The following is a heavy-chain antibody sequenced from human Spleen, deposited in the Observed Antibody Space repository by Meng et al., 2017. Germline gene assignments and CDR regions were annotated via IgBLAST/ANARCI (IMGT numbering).Heavy chain of an antibody. CDR2: INHSGST. V-gene: IGHV4-34*01. D-gene: IGHD6-13*01. Sequence: QVQLKQGGAGLLKPLVTPSPPCAVYGGSFSGYYWSWIRQPPGKGLEWIGEINHSGSTNYNPSLKSRVTISVDTSKNQFSLKLSSVTAADTAVYYCARAGGSSWGQGTLVTVSS. CDR1: GGSFSGYY. CDR3: ARAGGSS. J-gene: IGHJ4*02.